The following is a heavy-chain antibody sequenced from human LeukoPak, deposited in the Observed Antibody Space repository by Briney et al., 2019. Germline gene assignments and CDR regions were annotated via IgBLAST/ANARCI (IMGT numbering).Heavy chain of an antibody. Sequence: PGGSLRLSCAASGFTFSSYAMHWVRQAPGKGLEWVAVISYDGSNKYYADSVKGRFTISRDNSKNTLYLQMNSLRAEDTAVYYCARLLSSWLVLWFDPWGQGTLVTVSS. CDR1: GFTFSSYA. D-gene: IGHD6-13*01. V-gene: IGHV3-30*04. CDR3: ARLLSSWLVLWFDP. J-gene: IGHJ5*02. CDR2: ISYDGSNK.